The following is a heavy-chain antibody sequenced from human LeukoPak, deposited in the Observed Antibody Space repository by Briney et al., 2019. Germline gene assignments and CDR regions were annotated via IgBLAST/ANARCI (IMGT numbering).Heavy chain of an antibody. J-gene: IGHJ4*02. CDR2: IYSGGST. CDR3: AREEYGYPNLFDY. V-gene: IGHV3-66*01. D-gene: IGHD3-16*02. CDR1: GFTVSSNY. Sequence: GGSLRLSCAAAGFTVSSNYMSWGRQAPGKGLEWVSVIYSGGSTYYADSVKGRFTISRDNSKNTLYLQMNSLRAEDTAVYYCAREEYGYPNLFDYWGQGTLVTVSS.